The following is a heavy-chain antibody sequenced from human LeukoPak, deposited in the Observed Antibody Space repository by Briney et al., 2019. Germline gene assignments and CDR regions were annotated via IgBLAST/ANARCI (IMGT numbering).Heavy chain of an antibody. CDR1: GFTFSNAW. D-gene: IGHD2-2*01. V-gene: IGHV3-15*01. J-gene: IGHJ6*02. CDR3: TTTATSTHDYYYYYGMDV. CDR2: IKSKTDGGTT. Sequence: KAGGSLRCSCAASGFTFSNAWMSWVRQAPGKGLEWVGRIKSKTDGGTTDFAAPVKGRFTISRDDSKNTLYLQMNSLKTEDTAVYYCTTTATSTHDYYYYYGMDVWGQGTTVTVSS.